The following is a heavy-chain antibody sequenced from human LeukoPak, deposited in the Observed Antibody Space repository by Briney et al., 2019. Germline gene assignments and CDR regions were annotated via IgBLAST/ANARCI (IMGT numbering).Heavy chain of an antibody. V-gene: IGHV4-34*01. J-gene: IGHJ6*03. CDR2: INHSGST. D-gene: IGHD5-18*01. CDR1: GGSFSGYY. CDR3: VRVGYSYVINDWSRTGLGAYPTKYYYHMDV. Sequence: SETLSLTCAVYGGSFSGYYWSWIRQPPGKGLEWIGEINHSGSTNYNPSLKSRVTISGGTSKNQFSLKLSSVTAADTAVYFCVRVGYSYVINDWSRTGLGAYPTKYYYHMDVWGKGTTVTVSS.